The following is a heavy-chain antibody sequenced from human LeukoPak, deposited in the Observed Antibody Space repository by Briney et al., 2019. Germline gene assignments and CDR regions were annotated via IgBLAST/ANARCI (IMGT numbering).Heavy chain of an antibody. CDR2: IYNSGST. CDR3: ARDRGTWNDDGFDY. J-gene: IGHJ4*02. Sequence: SETLSLTCTVSGGSISSYYWSWIRQPAGKGLEWIGRIYNSGSTNYNPSLKSRVTMSVDTSKNQFSLKLSSVTAADTAVYYCARDRGTWNDDGFDYWGQGTLVTVSS. V-gene: IGHV4-4*07. CDR1: GGSISSYY. D-gene: IGHD1-1*01.